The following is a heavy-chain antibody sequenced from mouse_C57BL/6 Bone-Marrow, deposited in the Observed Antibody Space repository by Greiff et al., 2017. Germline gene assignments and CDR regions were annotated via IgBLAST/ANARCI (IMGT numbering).Heavy chain of an antibody. CDR1: GYTFTSYG. J-gene: IGHJ2*01. Sequence: QVQLQQSGAELARPGASVKLSCKASGYTFTSYGISWVKQRTGQGLEWIGEIYPRSGNTYYNEKFKGKATLTADNSSSTAYMELRSLTSEDSAVYFCARVRPRRGYFDYWGQGTTLTVSS. CDR2: IYPRSGNT. D-gene: IGHD2-1*01. CDR3: ARVRPRRGYFDY. V-gene: IGHV1-81*01.